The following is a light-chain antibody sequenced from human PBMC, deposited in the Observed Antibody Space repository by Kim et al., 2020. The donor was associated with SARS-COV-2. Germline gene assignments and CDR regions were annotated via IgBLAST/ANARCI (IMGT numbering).Light chain of an antibody. CDR2: DVS. J-gene: IGLJ3*02. CDR1: SSDVGYYNY. Sequence: QSVLTQPASVSGSPGQSITISCTGTSSDVGYYNYVSWYQQHPGKAPKLMIYDVSKRPSGVSNRFSGSKSGNTASLTVSGLQAEDEADYYCSSYTTSNSWVFGGGTQLTVL. CDR3: SSYTTSNSWV. V-gene: IGLV2-14*03.